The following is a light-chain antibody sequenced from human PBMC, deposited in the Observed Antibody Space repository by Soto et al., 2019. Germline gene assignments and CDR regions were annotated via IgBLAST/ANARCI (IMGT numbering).Light chain of an antibody. J-gene: IGKJ1*01. CDR1: QTIYSN. CDR2: RAS. CDR3: QQYINYPWT. Sequence: IVMTQSPATLSVSPGERATLSCRAGQTIYSNVAWYQQRPGQAPRLLIYRASTRATGVPARFSGSGSGTEFTLTISSLQPDDFAIYYCQQYINYPWTFGQGTKVDIK. V-gene: IGKV3-15*01.